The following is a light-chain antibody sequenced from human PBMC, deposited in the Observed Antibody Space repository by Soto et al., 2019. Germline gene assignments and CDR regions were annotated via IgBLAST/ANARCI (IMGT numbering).Light chain of an antibody. V-gene: IGLV1-40*01. CDR1: SSNIGAGYD. Sequence: QSVLTQPPSVSGAPGQRVTISCTGSSSNIGAGYDVHWYQQFPGAAPKLLIYTNNNRPSVVPDRFSGSKSGTSASLAITGLQTEDEADYYCQSYDSSLSGSVFGGGTKLTVL. J-gene: IGLJ3*02. CDR3: QSYDSSLSGSV. CDR2: TNN.